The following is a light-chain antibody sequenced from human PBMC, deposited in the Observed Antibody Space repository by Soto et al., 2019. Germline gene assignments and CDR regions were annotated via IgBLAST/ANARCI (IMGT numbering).Light chain of an antibody. CDR1: SGHTTYA. V-gene: IGLV4-69*01. CDR3: QTWCTGIV. Sequence: QPVLTQSPSASASLGASVKLTCTLSSGHTTYAIAWYQQQPKKGPRYLIKLNSDGSHTKRDGIPDRFSGSSSGAERYLSISSLQSEDEADYYCQTWCTGIVFGGGTKLTVL. CDR2: LNSDGSH. J-gene: IGLJ2*01.